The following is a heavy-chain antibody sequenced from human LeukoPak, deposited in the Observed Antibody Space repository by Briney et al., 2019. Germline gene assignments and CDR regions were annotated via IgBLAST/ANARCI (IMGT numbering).Heavy chain of an antibody. D-gene: IGHD2/OR15-2a*01. CDR1: GYTFTSYG. CDR3: ASGGIKDY. CDR2: ISAYNGNT. Sequence: ASVKVSCKASGYTFTSYGISWVRQAPGQGLEWMGWISAYNGNTNYAQKFQGRVTITADKSTSTAYMELSSLRSEDTAVYYCASGGIKDYWGQGTLVTVSS. J-gene: IGHJ4*02. V-gene: IGHV1-18*01.